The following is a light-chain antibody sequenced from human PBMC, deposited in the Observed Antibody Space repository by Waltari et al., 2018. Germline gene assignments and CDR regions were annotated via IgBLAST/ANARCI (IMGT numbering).Light chain of an antibody. CDR2: AAS. CDR3: QQSYSTPYT. Sequence: DIQMTQSPSSLSASVGDRVTITCRASQSFNSYLNWYQQKPGKAPKLLIYAASSLQSGVPSRFSGSNSGTDFTLSISSLQPEDFATYYCQQSYSTPYTFGQGTKLEIK. V-gene: IGKV1-39*01. CDR1: QSFNSY. J-gene: IGKJ2*01.